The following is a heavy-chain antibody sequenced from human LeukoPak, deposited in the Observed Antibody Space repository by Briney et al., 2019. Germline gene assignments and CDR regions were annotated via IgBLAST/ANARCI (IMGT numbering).Heavy chain of an antibody. CDR3: ARCGGPWGSGCLH. CDR2: IYPGDSDT. D-gene: IGHD6-19*01. J-gene: IGHJ4*02. Sequence: GESLKISCKGSGYSFTSYWIGWVRQMPGKGLEWMGIIYPGDSDTRYSPSFQGQVPIPADKSISTAYLQWSSLKASDTAMYYCARCGGPWGSGCLHWGQGTLVTVSS. V-gene: IGHV5-51*01. CDR1: GYSFTSYW.